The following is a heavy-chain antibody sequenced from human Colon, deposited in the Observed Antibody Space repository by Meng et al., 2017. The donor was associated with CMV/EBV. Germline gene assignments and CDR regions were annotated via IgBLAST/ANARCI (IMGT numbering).Heavy chain of an antibody. Sequence: QVQLQESGPGLVKPSETLSLTCTVSGGSITSYYWSWIRQPPGKGPEWIGYIYYSGTTNYNPSLKSRVTISVDTSKNQFSLKLSSVTAADTAVYYCARNSGWNLYYFDYWGQGTLVTVSS. V-gene: IGHV4-59*08. CDR3: ARNSGWNLYYFDY. CDR1: GGSITSYY. CDR2: IYYSGTT. D-gene: IGHD6-19*01. J-gene: IGHJ4*02.